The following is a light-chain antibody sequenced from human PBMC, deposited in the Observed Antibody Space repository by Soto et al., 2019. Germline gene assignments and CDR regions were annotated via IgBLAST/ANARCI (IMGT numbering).Light chain of an antibody. Sequence: DIQMTQSPSSLSASVGDRFTITCRPSQSSRSYLNWYQQKPGKAPKLLIYAASTLQSGAPSSFSGSGSATDFTLTISSLPPADVATYSCQQSYNTHPTFGQGTMVEIK. CDR2: AAS. J-gene: IGKJ1*01. CDR1: QSSRSY. V-gene: IGKV1-39*01. CDR3: QQSYNTHPT.